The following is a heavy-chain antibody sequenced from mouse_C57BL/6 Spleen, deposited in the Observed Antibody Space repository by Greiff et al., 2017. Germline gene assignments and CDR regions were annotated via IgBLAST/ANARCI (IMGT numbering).Heavy chain of an antibody. J-gene: IGHJ2*01. V-gene: IGHV1-55*01. CDR2: IYPGSGST. CDR1: GYTFTSYW. D-gene: IGHD4-1*01. Sequence: QVQLKESGAELVKPGASVKMSCKASGYTFTSYWITWVKQRPGQGLEWIGDIYPGSGSTNYNEKFKSKATLTVDTSSSTAYMQLSSLTSEDSAVYYCARVKLGGGDFDYWGQGTTLTVSS. CDR3: ARVKLGGGDFDY.